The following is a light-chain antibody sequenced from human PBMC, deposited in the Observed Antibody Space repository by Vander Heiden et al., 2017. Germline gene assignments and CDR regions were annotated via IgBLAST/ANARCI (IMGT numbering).Light chain of an antibody. V-gene: IGKV4-1*01. CDR1: QSVLYSSNNKNY. Sequence: DIVTTQSPASPAVSLGERATINGKSSQSVLYSSNNKNYLAWYKQKPGQSPKLLIYWASTRESGVPDRFSGSGSGTDFTLTISSLQAEDVAVYYCQQYYTSPPTFGGGTKVEIK. J-gene: IGKJ4*01. CDR3: QQYYTSPPT. CDR2: WAS.